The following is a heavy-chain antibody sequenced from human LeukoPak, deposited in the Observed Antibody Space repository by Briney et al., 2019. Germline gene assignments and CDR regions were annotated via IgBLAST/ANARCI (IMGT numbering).Heavy chain of an antibody. J-gene: IGHJ4*02. CDR1: GYTFTTYD. V-gene: IGHV1-8*01. Sequence: ASVKVSCKASGYTFTTYDINWVRQVTGQGLEWMGWMNIKSGDRGYAQKFQGRVTMTRDTSINTAYMELSSPRSDDTAVYYCARVVGSIDYWGQGTLVTVSS. D-gene: IGHD4-11*01. CDR3: ARVVGSIDY. CDR2: MNIKSGDR.